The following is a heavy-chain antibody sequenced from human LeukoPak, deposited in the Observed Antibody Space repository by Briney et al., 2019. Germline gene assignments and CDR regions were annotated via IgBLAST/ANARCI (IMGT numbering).Heavy chain of an antibody. J-gene: IGHJ4*02. D-gene: IGHD6-13*01. CDR2: INHSGST. V-gene: IGHV4-34*01. CDR3: ARGFYSGSWYFSPKFDY. Sequence: SETLSLTCAVYGGSFSGHYWSWIRQPPGKGLEWIGEINHSGSTNYNPSLKSRVTISVDTSKNQFSLKLSSVTAADTAVYYCARGFYSGSWYFSPKFDYWGQGTLVTVSS. CDR1: GGSFSGHY.